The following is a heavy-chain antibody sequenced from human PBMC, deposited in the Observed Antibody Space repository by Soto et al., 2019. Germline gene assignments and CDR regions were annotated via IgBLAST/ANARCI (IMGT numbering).Heavy chain of an antibody. CDR1: GGPIRSGGYY. J-gene: IGHJ6*02. CDR3: ARDRLMATAGTARHYFGLDV. CDR2: IYYGGST. V-gene: IGHV4-31*03. Sequence: SETLSLTCTVSGGPIRSGGYYWSWVRQSPRRGLEWIGNIYYGGSTYYNPSLKSRLTISVDTSKNQFSLNLSSVTAADTAVYYCARDRLMATAGTARHYFGLDVWGQGTTVTVSS. D-gene: IGHD5-18*01.